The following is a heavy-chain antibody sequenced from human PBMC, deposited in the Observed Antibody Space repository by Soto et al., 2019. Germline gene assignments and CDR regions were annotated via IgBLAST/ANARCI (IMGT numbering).Heavy chain of an antibody. V-gene: IGHV3-23*01. J-gene: IGHJ6*02. CDR2: ISGSGGST. Sequence: EVQLLESGGGLVQPGGSLRLSCAASGVTFSSYAMSWVRQAPGKGLEWVSAISGSGGSTYYADSVKGRFTISRDNSKTTLYLQMNRLRAEDTAVYYCAKEAGDGDYYYYYGMDVWGQGTTVTVSS. D-gene: IGHD4-17*01. CDR3: AKEAGDGDYYYYYGMDV. CDR1: GVTFSSYA.